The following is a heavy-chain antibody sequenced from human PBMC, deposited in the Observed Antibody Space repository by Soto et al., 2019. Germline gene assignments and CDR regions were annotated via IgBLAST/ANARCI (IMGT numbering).Heavy chain of an antibody. Sequence: QVQLVQSGAEVRKPGASVKISCKASGYTFSNYVMHWVRQAPGQRLEWMGWISVGNGNTKYSQKFQGRLTITRDTSATTADMELSSLGSEDTAVYYCTRSCSSTSCYENAYDICGQGTMVTVSS. J-gene: IGHJ3*02. D-gene: IGHD2-2*01. CDR3: TRSCSSTSCYENAYDI. V-gene: IGHV1-3*01. CDR1: GYTFSNYV. CDR2: ISVGNGNT.